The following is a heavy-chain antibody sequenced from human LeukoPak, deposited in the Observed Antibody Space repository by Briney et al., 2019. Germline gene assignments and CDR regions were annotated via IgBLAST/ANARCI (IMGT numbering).Heavy chain of an antibody. Sequence: GGSLRLSCAASGFTFDYYGMSWVRQAPGKGLEWVSGINWNGDSTDYADSVKGRFTISRDNAKSSLYLQMNSLRAEDTAFYFCARDRYYDTSDFLDYWGQGTLVTVYS. V-gene: IGHV3-20*04. D-gene: IGHD3-22*01. CDR2: INWNGDST. J-gene: IGHJ4*02. CDR1: GFTFDYYG. CDR3: ARDRYYDTSDFLDY.